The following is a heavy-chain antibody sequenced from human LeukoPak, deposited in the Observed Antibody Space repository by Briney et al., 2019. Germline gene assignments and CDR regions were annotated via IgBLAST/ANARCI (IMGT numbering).Heavy chain of an antibody. J-gene: IGHJ3*02. D-gene: IGHD6-13*01. V-gene: IGHV4-59*01. Sequence: SETLSLTCTVSGGSISTYYWSWIRQPPGKGLEWIAYIYYSGTTNYNPSLKSRVTMSLDTSKIQFSLKLSTVTAADTAVYYCARGPLRVGAAGFDIWGQGTLVTVSS. CDR2: IYYSGTT. CDR1: GGSISTYY. CDR3: ARGPLRVGAAGFDI.